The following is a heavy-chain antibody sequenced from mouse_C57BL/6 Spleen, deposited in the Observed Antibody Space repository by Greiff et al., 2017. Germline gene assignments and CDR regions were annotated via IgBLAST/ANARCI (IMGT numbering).Heavy chain of an antibody. CDR3: ARRGYEGLAY. CDR1: GYSFTGYY. J-gene: IGHJ3*01. V-gene: IGHV1-42*01. D-gene: IGHD3-1*01. CDR2: INPITGGT. Sequence: VQLQQSGPELVKPGASVQISCKASGYSFTGYYMNWAKQSPKKSLEWIGEINPITGGTTYNQKFKSKATLTVDKSSSTDYMQLKSLTSEDSAVYYCARRGYEGLAYWGQGTLVTVSA.